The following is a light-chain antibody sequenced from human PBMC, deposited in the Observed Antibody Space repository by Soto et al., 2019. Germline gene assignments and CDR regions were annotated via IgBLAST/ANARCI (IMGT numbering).Light chain of an antibody. CDR2: DAS. CDR3: HSRA. J-gene: IGKJ5*01. Sequence: DIQVTQSPPTLSASVGDRVTITCRASQTISTWMTWYQQKPGKAPKLLVYDASTLQSGVASRFSGSGSGTEFTLTISRLQPDDFATYFCHSRAFGQGTRLEI. V-gene: IGKV1-5*01. CDR1: QTISTW.